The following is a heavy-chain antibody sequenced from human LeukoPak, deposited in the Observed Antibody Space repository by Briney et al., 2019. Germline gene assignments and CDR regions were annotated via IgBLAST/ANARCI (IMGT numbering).Heavy chain of an antibody. CDR1: GGSISNSNYY. Sequence: SETLSLTCTVSGGSISNSNYYWGWIRQPPGKGLEWIGSIYNSGSTYYNPSLKSRLTISVDTSKNQFSLKLSSVTAADTAVFYCARAAGTLSYFDYWGQGALVTVSS. CDR2: IYNSGST. J-gene: IGHJ4*02. CDR3: ARAAGTLSYFDY. D-gene: IGHD6-13*01. V-gene: IGHV4-39*07.